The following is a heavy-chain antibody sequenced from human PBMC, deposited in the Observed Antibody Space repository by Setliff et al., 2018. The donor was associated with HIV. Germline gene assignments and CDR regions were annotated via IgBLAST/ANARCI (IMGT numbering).Heavy chain of an antibody. CDR2: IYYSGST. V-gene: IGHV4-30-4*08. CDR3: ARAGGSGSYYWFDP. J-gene: IGHJ5*02. CDR1: GGSISGGDYF. D-gene: IGHD3-10*01. Sequence: PSETLSLTCTVSGGSISGGDYFWSWIRQPPGKGLEWIGYIYYSGSTYYNPSLKSRVTISVDTSKNQFSLKLSSVTAADTAVYYCARAGGSGSYYWFDPWGQGTLVTVSS.